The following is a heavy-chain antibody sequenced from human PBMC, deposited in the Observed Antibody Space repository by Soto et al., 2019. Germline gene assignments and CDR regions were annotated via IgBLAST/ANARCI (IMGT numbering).Heavy chain of an antibody. CDR2: LSYLGTT. V-gene: IGHV4-39*01. J-gene: IGHJ4*02. D-gene: IGHD6-19*01. CDR1: NDSIRSGTYW. CDR3: SPGRSDSGMYEEHL. Sequence: SETLSLTCTVSNDSIRSGTYWCAWIRKPPGRGLEWIGSLSYLGTTDYNPSLKSRVTISKDASKNQLALKLTSMTAADTAVYYSSPGRSDSGMYEEHLWGQRTLVTVSS.